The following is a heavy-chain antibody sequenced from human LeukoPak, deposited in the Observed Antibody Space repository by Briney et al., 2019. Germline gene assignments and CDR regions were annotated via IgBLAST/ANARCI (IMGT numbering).Heavy chain of an antibody. J-gene: IGHJ6*03. CDR3: ARDSAFHAQNTNYYYYMDV. D-gene: IGHD1-26*01. V-gene: IGHV1-46*01. Sequence: ASVKVSCKASGGTFSDYAYNWVRQAPGQGLEWMGIINPSGGSTSYAQKFQGRVTMTRDMSTSTVYMELSSLRSEDTAVYYCARDSAFHAQNTNYYYYMDVWGKGTTVTVSS. CDR1: GGTFSDYA. CDR2: INPSGGST.